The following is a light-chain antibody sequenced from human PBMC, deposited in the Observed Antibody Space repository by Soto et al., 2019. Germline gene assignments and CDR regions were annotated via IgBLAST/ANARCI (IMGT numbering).Light chain of an antibody. J-gene: IGLJ2*01. Sequence: QSVLTQPASVSGSPGQSITISCTGTSSDVGGYDYVSWYQHHPGKVPKLIIYEVSKRPSGVSHRFSGSKSGNTASLNISGLQTEDEADYYCSSYTTTSALVFGGGTKLTVL. CDR2: EVS. V-gene: IGLV2-14*01. CDR1: SSDVGGYDY. CDR3: SSYTTTSALV.